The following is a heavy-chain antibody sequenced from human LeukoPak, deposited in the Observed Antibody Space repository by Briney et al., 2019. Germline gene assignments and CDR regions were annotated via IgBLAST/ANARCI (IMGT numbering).Heavy chain of an antibody. V-gene: IGHV3-11*01. CDR1: GFTFSDYY. CDR2: ISSSGSTI. J-gene: IGHJ4*02. CDR3: AKGGLIVATTIFDY. Sequence: GGSLRLSCAASGFTFSDYYMSWIRQAPGKGLEWVSYISSSGSTIYYADSVKGRFTISRDNAKNSLYLQMNSLRAEDMALYYCAKGGLIVATTIFDYWGQGTLVTVSS. D-gene: IGHD5-12*01.